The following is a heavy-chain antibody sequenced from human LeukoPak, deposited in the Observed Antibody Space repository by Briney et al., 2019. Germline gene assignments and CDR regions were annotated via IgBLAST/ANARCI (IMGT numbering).Heavy chain of an antibody. CDR3: ARATTGYYGSGSYHNYYYYYYMDV. CDR1: GFIFSNYG. D-gene: IGHD3-10*01. J-gene: IGHJ6*03. V-gene: IGHV3-33*01. CDR2: IWYDGRTK. Sequence: GGSLRLSCEVSGFIFSNYGMHWVRQAPGKGLEWVALIWYDGRTKFHADSVKGRFTISRDNSKNTLYPQMNSLRAEDTAVYYCARATTGYYGSGSYHNYYYYYYMDVWGKGTTVTVSS.